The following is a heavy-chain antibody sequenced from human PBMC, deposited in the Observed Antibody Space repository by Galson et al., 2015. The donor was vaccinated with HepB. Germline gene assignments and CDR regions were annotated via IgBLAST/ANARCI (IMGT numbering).Heavy chain of an antibody. CDR2: IYYSGST. Sequence: ETLSLTCTVSGGSISSSSYYWGWIRQPPGKGLEWIGSIYYSGSTYYNPSLKSRVTVSVDTSKNQFSLKLSSVTAADTAVYYCARIRRVPVRDYYYMDVWGKGTTVTVSS. CDR1: GGSISSSSYY. V-gene: IGHV4-39*07. D-gene: IGHD2-2*01. CDR3: ARIRRVPVRDYYYMDV. J-gene: IGHJ6*03.